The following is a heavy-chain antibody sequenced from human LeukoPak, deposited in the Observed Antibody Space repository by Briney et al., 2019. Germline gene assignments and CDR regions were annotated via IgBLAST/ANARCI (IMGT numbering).Heavy chain of an antibody. Sequence: GGSLRLSCAASGFTFRDSAMHWVRQAPGKGLEWVSGINWNGGSTGYADSVKGRFTISRDNAKNSLYLQMNSLRAEDTALYHCARDRYYYDSSGYPSEGCWFDPWGQGTLVTVSS. CDR2: INWNGGST. J-gene: IGHJ5*02. CDR3: ARDRYYYDSSGYPSEGCWFDP. V-gene: IGHV3-20*01. CDR1: GFTFRDSA. D-gene: IGHD3-22*01.